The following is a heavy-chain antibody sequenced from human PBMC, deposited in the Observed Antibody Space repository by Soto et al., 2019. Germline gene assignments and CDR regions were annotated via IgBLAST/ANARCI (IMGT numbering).Heavy chain of an antibody. Sequence: LSGKCAVSGGSSIITSYYWTLIRQPPGKGLEWIGAIYYDGTTYYTESLKSRVSISVDTSKNQFSLKVNSVTAADTAVYFCARQGRNTKIVLVKHYAADFWGQGTAVTVSS. V-gene: IGHV4-39*01. CDR1: GGSSIITSYY. J-gene: IGHJ6*02. CDR2: IYYDGTT. D-gene: IGHD3-22*01. CDR3: ARQGRNTKIVLVKHYAADF.